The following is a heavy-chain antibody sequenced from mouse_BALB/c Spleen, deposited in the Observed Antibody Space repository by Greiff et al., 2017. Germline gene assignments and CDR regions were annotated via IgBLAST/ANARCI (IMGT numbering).Heavy chain of an antibody. D-gene: IGHD2-12*01. J-gene: IGHJ1*01. V-gene: IGHV2-9*02. CDR1: GFSLTSYG. CDR2: IWAGGST. Sequence: VQRVESGPGLVAPSQSLSITCTVSGFSLTSYGVHWVRQPPGKGLEWLGVIWAGGSTNYNSALMSRLSISKDNSKSQVFLKMNSLQTDDTAMYYCARDDDGYFDVWGAGTTVTVSS. CDR3: ARDDDGYFDV.